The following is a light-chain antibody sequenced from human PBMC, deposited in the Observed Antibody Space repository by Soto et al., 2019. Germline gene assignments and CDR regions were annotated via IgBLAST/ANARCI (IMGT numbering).Light chain of an antibody. CDR1: QSVRNY. CDR2: GAS. CDR3: QQYNNWPPWT. J-gene: IGKJ1*01. Sequence: IVMTQSPATLSVSPGQTSTLSYSSSQSVRNYLAWYQQKPGQAPRLLIYGASTRATGIPARFSGSGSGTEFTLTISSLQSEDFAVYYCQQYNNWPPWTFGQGTKVDIK. V-gene: IGKV3D-15*01.